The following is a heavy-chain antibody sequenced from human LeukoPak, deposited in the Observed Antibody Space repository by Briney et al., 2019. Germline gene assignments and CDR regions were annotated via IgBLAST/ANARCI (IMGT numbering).Heavy chain of an antibody. CDR3: TRDGSGSRIPFDY. V-gene: IGHV3-74*01. CDR1: GFVFGSHW. J-gene: IGHJ4*02. CDR2: IESDASNT. Sequence: SGESLRLSCAASGFVFGSHWMHWVRQAPGKGLVWVARIESDASNTRYADSVKGRFTISRDNANKTLYLQMNSLRAEDTAVYYCTRDGSGSRIPFDYWGQGTLVTVSS. D-gene: IGHD1-26*01.